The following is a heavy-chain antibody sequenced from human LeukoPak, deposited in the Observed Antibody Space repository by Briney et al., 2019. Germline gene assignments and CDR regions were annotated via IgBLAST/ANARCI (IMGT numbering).Heavy chain of an antibody. CDR1: GYTFTGYY. J-gene: IGHJ6*03. CDR2: INPNSGGT. Sequence: ASVKVSCKASGYTFTGYYMHWVRQAPGQGLEWMGWINPNSGGTNYAQKFQGRVTMTRDTSISTAYMELSRLRSDDTAVYYCARDYIGYSGSYYYYYYMDVWGKGTTVTVSS. CDR3: ARDYIGYSGSYYYYYYMDV. D-gene: IGHD6-13*01. V-gene: IGHV1-2*02.